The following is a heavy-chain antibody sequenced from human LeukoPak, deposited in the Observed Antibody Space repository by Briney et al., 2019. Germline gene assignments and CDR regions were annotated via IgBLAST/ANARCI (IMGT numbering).Heavy chain of an antibody. CDR1: GGTFSSYA. J-gene: IGHJ4*02. Sequence: SVKVSCKASGGTFSSYAISWVRQAPGQGLEWMGGIIPIFGTANYAQKFQGRVTITADESTSTAYMELSSLRSEDTAVYYCARCPYYYGSGSKTPQHYFDYWGQGTLVTVSS. CDR2: IIPIFGTA. V-gene: IGHV1-69*13. D-gene: IGHD3-10*01. CDR3: ARCPYYYGSGSKTPQHYFDY.